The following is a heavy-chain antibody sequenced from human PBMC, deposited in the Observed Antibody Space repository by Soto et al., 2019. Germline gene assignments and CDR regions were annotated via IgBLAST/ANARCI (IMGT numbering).Heavy chain of an antibody. CDR2: IYYSGST. J-gene: IGHJ4*02. CDR1: GGSISSGDYY. Sequence: SETLSLTCTVSGGSISSGDYYWSWIRQPPGKGLEWIGYIYYSGSTYYNPSLKSRVTISVDTSKNQFSLKLSSVTAADTAVYYFVLGGDDYYDSSGYYRYDYWGQGTLVTVSS. D-gene: IGHD3-22*01. V-gene: IGHV4-30-4*01. CDR3: VLGGDDYYDSSGYYRYDY.